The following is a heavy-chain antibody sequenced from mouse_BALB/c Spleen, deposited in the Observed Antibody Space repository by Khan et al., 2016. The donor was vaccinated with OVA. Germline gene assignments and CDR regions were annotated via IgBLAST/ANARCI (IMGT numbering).Heavy chain of an antibody. CDR2: IYPGGGYT. J-gene: IGHJ2*03. CDR1: GYTFTNYW. V-gene: IGHV1-63*02. CDR3: ARGRAARATWDYFDY. D-gene: IGHD3-1*01. Sequence: VQLQESGVELVRPGTSLKMSCKAAGYTFTNYWIGWVKQRPGHGLEWIGDIYPGGGYTNYNEKLKGKATLTADTSSSTAYMQLSSLTSEDSAVYYCARGRAARATWDYFDYWGQGTSLTVSS.